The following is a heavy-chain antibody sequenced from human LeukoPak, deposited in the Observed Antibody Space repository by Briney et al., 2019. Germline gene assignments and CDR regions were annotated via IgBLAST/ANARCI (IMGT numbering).Heavy chain of an antibody. D-gene: IGHD5-24*01. CDR1: GFTFSRYW. CDR3: ARITGGYNLMDY. CDR2: ISDEGSHT. J-gene: IGHJ4*02. V-gene: IGHV3-74*01. Sequence: GGSLRLSCAASGFTFSRYWMHWVRQASGKGLVWVSRISDEGSHTFYADSVKGRFAMSRDNARNTLYLQMNSLRVEDTAVYYCARITGGYNLMDYWGQGTLVTVSS.